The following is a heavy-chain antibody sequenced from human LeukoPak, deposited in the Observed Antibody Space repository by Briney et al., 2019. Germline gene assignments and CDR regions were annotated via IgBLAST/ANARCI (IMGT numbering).Heavy chain of an antibody. J-gene: IGHJ5*02. Sequence: GGSLRLSCAASGFTFSSYAMSWVRQAPGKGLEWVSAISGSAGSTYYADSVKGRFTISRDNSKNTLYLQMNSLRTEDTAEYYCANRPDYYFWSFTANWFDPWGQGTLVTVSS. CDR3: ANRPDYYFWSFTANWFDP. CDR1: GFTFSSYA. CDR2: ISGSAGST. V-gene: IGHV3-23*01. D-gene: IGHD3-3*01.